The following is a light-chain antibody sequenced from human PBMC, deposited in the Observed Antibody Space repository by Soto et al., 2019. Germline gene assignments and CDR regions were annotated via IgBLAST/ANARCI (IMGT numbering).Light chain of an antibody. CDR2: GAK. Sequence: DIQMTQSPSFLSASVGDRVTITCRASQAISNYLNWYQQKPGKAPNLLIFGAKTLQSGVPSRFSGSGYGTDFTLTISSLHPEDFATYFCQQSYSTPLTFGQGTKVDIK. J-gene: IGKJ1*01. V-gene: IGKV1-39*01. CDR3: QQSYSTPLT. CDR1: QAISNY.